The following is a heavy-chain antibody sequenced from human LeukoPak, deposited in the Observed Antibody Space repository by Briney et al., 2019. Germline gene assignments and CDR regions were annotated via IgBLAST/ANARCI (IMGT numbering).Heavy chain of an antibody. CDR2: ISGTGGST. CDR3: AKESGDDSSGYYEVFDY. D-gene: IGHD3-22*01. J-gene: IGHJ4*02. V-gene: IGHV3-23*01. CDR1: GFTFTRYA. Sequence: GGSLRLSCTASGFTFTRYAMSWVRQAPGKGLEWVSVISGTGGSTNHADSVKGRFTISRDNSKNTLYLQMNSLRAEDTAVYYCAKESGDDSSGYYEVFDYWGQGTLVTVSS.